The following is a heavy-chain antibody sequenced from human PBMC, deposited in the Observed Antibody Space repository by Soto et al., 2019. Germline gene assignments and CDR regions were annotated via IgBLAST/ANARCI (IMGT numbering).Heavy chain of an antibody. CDR3: AREPVPAAPFDY. CDR1: GFTFSSYG. J-gene: IGHJ4*02. V-gene: IGHV3-21*01. Sequence: PGGSLRLSCAASGFTFSSYGMHWVRQAPGKGLEWVSSISSSSSYIYYADSVKGRFTISRDNAKNSLYLQMNSLRAEDTAVYYCAREPVPAAPFDYWGQGTLVTVSS. D-gene: IGHD2-2*01. CDR2: ISSSSSYI.